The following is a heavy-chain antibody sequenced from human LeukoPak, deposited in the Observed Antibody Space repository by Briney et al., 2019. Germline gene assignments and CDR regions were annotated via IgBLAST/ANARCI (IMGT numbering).Heavy chain of an antibody. Sequence: VASVKVSCKASGYTFTGYYIHWVRQAPGQGLEWMGIINPSGGSTNFAQKFQGRVTMTTDTSTITVYMELSCLRSEDTAVYYCARWTTTYLDYWGQGTLVTVSS. CDR3: ARWTTTYLDY. CDR2: INPSGGST. V-gene: IGHV1-46*01. D-gene: IGHD4-11*01. CDR1: GYTFTGYY. J-gene: IGHJ4*02.